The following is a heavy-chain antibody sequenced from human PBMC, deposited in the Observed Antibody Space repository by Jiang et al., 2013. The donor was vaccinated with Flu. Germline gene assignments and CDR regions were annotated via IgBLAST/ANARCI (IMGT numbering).Heavy chain of an antibody. CDR1: GGSFSGYY. V-gene: IGHV4-34*01. Sequence: TCAVYGGSFSGYYWSWIRQPQGRGWSGLGKSIIVESTNYNPSLKSRVTISVDTSKNQFSLKLSSVTAADTAVYYCARGPKPFSVRSGTNTAYFDYWGQGTLVTVSS. J-gene: IGHJ4*02. CDR3: ARGPKPFSVRSGTNTAYFDY. CDR2: SIIVEST. D-gene: IGHD3-10*01.